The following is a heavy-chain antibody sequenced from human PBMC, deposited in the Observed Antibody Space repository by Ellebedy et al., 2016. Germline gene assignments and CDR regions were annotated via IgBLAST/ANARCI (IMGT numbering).Heavy chain of an antibody. J-gene: IGHJ6*02. CDR2: IHNRGNN. CDR1: GASVYSYY. D-gene: IGHD2-15*01. Sequence: SETLSLTCSVSGASVYSYYWSWIRQPPGKGLEWIGSIHNRGNNNYNSSLKSRVTISVDTSYNAVSLRLTFVTAADTATYYCARHVVAASNYNNYGMDIWGQGKTVTVSS. V-gene: IGHV4-59*08. CDR3: ARHVVAASNYNNYGMDI.